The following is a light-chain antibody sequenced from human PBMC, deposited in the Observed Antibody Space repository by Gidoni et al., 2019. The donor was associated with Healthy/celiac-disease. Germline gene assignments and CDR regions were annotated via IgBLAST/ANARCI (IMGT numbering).Light chain of an antibody. Sequence: QSALTQPASVSGSPGQSITISCTGTSSDVCGYNYVSWYQQHPGKAPKLMIYDVSNRPSGVSNRFSGSKSGNTASLTISGLQAEDEADYYCSSYTSSSVVFGGGTKLTVL. J-gene: IGLJ2*01. CDR3: SSYTSSSVV. V-gene: IGLV2-14*01. CDR2: DVS. CDR1: SSDVCGYNY.